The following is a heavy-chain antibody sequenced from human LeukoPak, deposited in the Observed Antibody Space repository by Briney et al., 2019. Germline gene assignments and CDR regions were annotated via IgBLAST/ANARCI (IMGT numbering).Heavy chain of an antibody. CDR3: GKWEGYYDFWSGSGGDYGMDV. D-gene: IGHD3-3*01. J-gene: IGHJ6*02. CDR2: ISYDGSNK. V-gene: IGHV3-30*18. CDR1: GFTFSSYG. Sequence: GGSLRLSCAASGFTFSSYGMHWVRQAPGKGLEWVAVISYDGSNKYYADSVKGRFTISRDNSKNTLYLQMNSLRAEDTAVYYCGKWEGYYDFWSGSGGDYGMDVWGQGTTVTVSS.